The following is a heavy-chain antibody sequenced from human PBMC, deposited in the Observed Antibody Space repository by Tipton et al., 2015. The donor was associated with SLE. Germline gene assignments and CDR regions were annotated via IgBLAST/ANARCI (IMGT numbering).Heavy chain of an antibody. CDR2: VYYSGGT. CDR3: ARVVEQLVGFDY. D-gene: IGHD6-6*01. V-gene: IGHV4-59*11. CDR1: GGSISSHS. Sequence: TLSLTCTISGGSISSHSWSWIRQPPGKGLEWIGYVYYSGGTNYSPSLRSRVSISLDTSKNQFSLKLSSVTAADTAVYYCARVVEQLVGFDYWGQGTLATVSS. J-gene: IGHJ4*02.